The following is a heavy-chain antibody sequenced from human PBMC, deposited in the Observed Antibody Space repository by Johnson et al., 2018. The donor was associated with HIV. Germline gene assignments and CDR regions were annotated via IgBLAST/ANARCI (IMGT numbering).Heavy chain of an antibody. V-gene: IGHV3-66*01. Sequence: VQLVESGGGLVQPGGSLRLSCAASGFTVSSNYMSWVRQAPGKGLEWVSVIYSGGSTYYADSVKGRFTISRDNSKNTLYLQMNSLRAEDTAVYYCSRFRVQAAAGRGDAFDIWGQGTMVTVSS. J-gene: IGHJ3*02. CDR1: GFTVSSNY. CDR2: IYSGGST. D-gene: IGHD6-13*01. CDR3: SRFRVQAAAGRGDAFDI.